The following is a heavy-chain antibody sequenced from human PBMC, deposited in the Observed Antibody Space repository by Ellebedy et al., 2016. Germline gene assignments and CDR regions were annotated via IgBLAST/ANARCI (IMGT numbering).Heavy chain of an antibody. V-gene: IGHV4-39*07. J-gene: IGHJ6*02. Sequence: SETLSLTCTVSGGSISSSSYCWGWIRQPPGKGLEWIGNMCYSGSAYNNPSLKSRVTTSVDTSKNQFSLKLSSVTAADTAVYYCAKVDGYSYGSYYYNMDVWGQGTTVTVSS. CDR1: GGSISSSSYC. CDR3: AKVDGYSYGSYYYNMDV. CDR2: MCYSGSA. D-gene: IGHD5-18*01.